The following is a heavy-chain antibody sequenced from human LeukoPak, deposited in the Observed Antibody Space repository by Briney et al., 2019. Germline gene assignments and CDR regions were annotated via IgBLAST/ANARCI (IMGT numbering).Heavy chain of an antibody. CDR3: AREVYYYGSSGQTGLFDY. Sequence: ASVKVSCKASGYTFTSYGISWVRQAPGQGLEWMGWISAYNGNTNYAQKLQGRVTMTTDTSTSTAYMELRSLRSDDTAVYYCAREVYYYGSSGQTGLFDYWGQGTLVTVSS. V-gene: IGHV1-18*01. D-gene: IGHD3-22*01. CDR1: GYTFTSYG. J-gene: IGHJ4*02. CDR2: ISAYNGNT.